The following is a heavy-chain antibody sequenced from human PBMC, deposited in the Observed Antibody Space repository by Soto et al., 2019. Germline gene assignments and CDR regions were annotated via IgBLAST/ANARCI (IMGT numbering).Heavy chain of an antibody. V-gene: IGHV1-46*01. J-gene: IGHJ4*02. D-gene: IGHD3-22*01. CDR3: ARERGYDSSGYYPQIDY. CDR2: INTSGGST. Sequence: ASVKVSCKASGYTFTSYYMHWVRQPPGQGLEWIGIINTSGGSTSYSQKFQGRVTMTRDTTTSTVYLGLSSLRSEDTAVYYCARERGYDSSGYYPQIDYWGQGTLVTVSS. CDR1: GYTFTSYY.